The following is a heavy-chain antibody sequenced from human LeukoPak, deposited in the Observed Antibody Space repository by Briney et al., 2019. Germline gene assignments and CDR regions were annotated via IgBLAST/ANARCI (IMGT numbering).Heavy chain of an antibody. CDR1: GFTFDDYG. V-gene: IGHV3-43D*03. CDR3: AKDGTVRRSGWYTYYYYYMDV. CDR2: ISSDGGSH. J-gene: IGHJ6*03. Sequence: GGSLRLSCVVSGFTFDDYGMHWVRQAPGKGLEWVSLISSDGGSHYYADSVKGRFTISRDNNKNSLYLQMNSLRAEDTALYYCAKDGTVRRSGWYTYYYYYMDVWGKGTTVTVSS. D-gene: IGHD6-19*01.